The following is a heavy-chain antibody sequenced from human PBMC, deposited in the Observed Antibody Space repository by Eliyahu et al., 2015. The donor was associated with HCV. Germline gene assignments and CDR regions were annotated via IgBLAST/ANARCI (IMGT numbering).Heavy chain of an antibody. V-gene: IGHV3-33*01. CDR3: ASSLYGDYSLYYYYGMDV. D-gene: IGHD4-17*01. CDR1: GFTFSSXG. J-gene: IGHJ6*02. Sequence: QVQLVESGGGVVQPGRSLRLSCAASGFTFSSXGXHWVRQAPGKGLEWVAVIWYDGSNKYYADSVKGRFTISRDNSKNTLYLQMNSLRXEDTAVYYCASSLYGDYSLYYYYGMDVWGQGTTVTVSS. CDR2: IWYDGSNK.